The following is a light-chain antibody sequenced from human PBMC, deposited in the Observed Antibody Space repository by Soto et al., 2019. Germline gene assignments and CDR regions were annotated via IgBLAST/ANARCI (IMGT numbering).Light chain of an antibody. Sequence: DIPMTQSPSILSASVGDRVTITCRASQSISAWLAWNQQKPGKAPKVLIYQASSLESGVPSRFSGSGSGTEFTLTISSLQPDDFATYYCQQYNSYPWTFGQGTKVEIK. CDR2: QAS. CDR1: QSISAW. CDR3: QQYNSYPWT. J-gene: IGKJ1*01. V-gene: IGKV1-5*03.